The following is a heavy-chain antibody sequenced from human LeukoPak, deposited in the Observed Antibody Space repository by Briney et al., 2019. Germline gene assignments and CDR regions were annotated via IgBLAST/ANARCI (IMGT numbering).Heavy chain of an antibody. Sequence: SQTLSLTCAVSGGSISSGGYSWSWIRQPPGQGLEWIGYIYHSGSTYYNPSLKSRVTISVDRSKNQFSLKLSSVTAADTAVYYCARVGSSGYYYYWGQGTLVTVSS. J-gene: IGHJ4*02. V-gene: IGHV4-30-2*01. CDR2: IYHSGST. CDR3: ARVGSSGYYYY. D-gene: IGHD3-22*01. CDR1: GGSISSGGYS.